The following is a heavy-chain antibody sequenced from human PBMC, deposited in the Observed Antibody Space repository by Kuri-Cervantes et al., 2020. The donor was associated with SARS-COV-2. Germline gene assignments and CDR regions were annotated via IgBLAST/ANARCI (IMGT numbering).Heavy chain of an antibody. J-gene: IGHJ4*02. Sequence: ASVKVSCKASGYTFTGYYMHWVRQAPGQGLEWMGWINPNSVGTNYAQKFQGRVTMTRDTSISTAYMELSRLRSDDTAVYYCARGLTLEGDSYGYHYWGQGTLVTVSS. CDR2: INPNSVGT. CDR1: GYTFTGYY. CDR3: ARGLTLEGDSYGYHY. D-gene: IGHD5-18*01. V-gene: IGHV1-2*02.